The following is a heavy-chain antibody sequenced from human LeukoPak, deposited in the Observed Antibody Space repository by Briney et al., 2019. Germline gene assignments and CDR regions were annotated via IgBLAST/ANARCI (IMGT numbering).Heavy chain of an antibody. D-gene: IGHD3-10*01. CDR3: AILSVRRDYYGSGSYYKVLDP. CDR1: DFSFTTYA. CDR2: ITGGDPTT. Sequence: GGSLRLSCAASDFSFTTYAMSWVRQAPGKGLEWVSSITGGDPTTYYADSVKGRFTISRDNSKNTLYLQMNSLRAEDTAVYYCAILSVRRDYYGSGSYYKVLDPWGQGTLVTVSS. V-gene: IGHV3-23*01. J-gene: IGHJ5*02.